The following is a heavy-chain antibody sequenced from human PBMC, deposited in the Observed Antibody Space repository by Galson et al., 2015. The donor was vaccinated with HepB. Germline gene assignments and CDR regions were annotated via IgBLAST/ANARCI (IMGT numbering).Heavy chain of an antibody. Sequence: SVKVSCKASGYTFTGYYMHWVRQAPGQGLEWMGWINPNSGGTNYAQKFQGRVTMTRDTSISTAYMELSRLRSDDTAVYYCARGDSSGWYYFDYWGPGTLVPVSS. V-gene: IGHV1-2*02. CDR3: ARGDSSGWYYFDY. CDR1: GYTFTGYY. D-gene: IGHD6-19*01. J-gene: IGHJ4*02. CDR2: INPNSGGT.